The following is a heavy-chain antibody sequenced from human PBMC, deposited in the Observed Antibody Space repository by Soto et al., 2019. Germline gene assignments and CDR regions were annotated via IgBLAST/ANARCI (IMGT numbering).Heavy chain of an antibody. CDR3: ARDIQGTTLNTPDYYYGMDV. V-gene: IGHV1-69*13. Sequence: SVKVSCKASGGTFSSYAISWVRQAPGQGPEWMGGIIPIFGTANYAQKFQGRVTITADESTSTAYMELSSLRSEDTAVYYCARDIQGTTLNTPDYYYGMDVWGQGTTVTVSS. J-gene: IGHJ6*02. D-gene: IGHD1-7*01. CDR1: GGTFSSYA. CDR2: IIPIFGTA.